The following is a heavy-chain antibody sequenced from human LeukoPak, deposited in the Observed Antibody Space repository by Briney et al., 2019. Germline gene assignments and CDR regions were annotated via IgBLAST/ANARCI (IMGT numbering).Heavy chain of an antibody. D-gene: IGHD3-10*01. J-gene: IGHJ5*02. Sequence: ASVKVSCKASGYTFTGYYMHWVRQAPGQGLEWMGWINPNSGGTNYAQKFQGRVTMTRDTSISTAYMELSRLRSDDTAVYYCARDLEGSGSYGPAWGQGTLVTVSS. CDR1: GYTFTGYY. CDR3: ARDLEGSGSYGPA. V-gene: IGHV1-2*02. CDR2: INPNSGGT.